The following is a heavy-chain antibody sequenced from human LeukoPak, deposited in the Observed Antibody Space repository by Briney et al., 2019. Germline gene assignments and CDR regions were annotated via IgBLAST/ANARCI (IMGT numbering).Heavy chain of an antibody. CDR3: ARMERESNAFDI. CDR1: GGSISSSSYY. D-gene: IGHD3-10*01. Sequence: PSETLSLTCTVSGGSISSSSYYWGWIRQPPGKGLEWIGYIYYSGSTNYNPSLKSRVTISVDTSKNQFSLKLSSVTAADTAVYYCARMERESNAFDIWGQGTMVTVSS. CDR2: IYYSGST. V-gene: IGHV4-61*05. J-gene: IGHJ3*02.